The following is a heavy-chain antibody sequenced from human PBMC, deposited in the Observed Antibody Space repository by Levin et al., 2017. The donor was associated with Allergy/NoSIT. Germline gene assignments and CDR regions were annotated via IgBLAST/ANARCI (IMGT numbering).Heavy chain of an antibody. CDR1: GVTLSDAW. J-gene: IGHJ4*02. CDR3: TTDRRWEPLQFDH. Sequence: TPGGSLRLSCVASGVTLSDAWMSWVRQAPGKGLEWVGRIKSNVHGGTTDYAAPVKGRFTISRDDSKNTLFLQMNSLRIEDTAVYYCTTDRRWEPLQFDHWGQGTQVIVSS. CDR2: IKSNVHGGTT. V-gene: IGHV3-15*01. D-gene: IGHD1-26*01.